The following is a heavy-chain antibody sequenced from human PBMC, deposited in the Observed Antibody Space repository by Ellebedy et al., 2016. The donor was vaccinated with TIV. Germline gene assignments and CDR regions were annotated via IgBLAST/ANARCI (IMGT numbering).Heavy chain of an antibody. CDR3: ARETAVAGTRRAFDY. D-gene: IGHD6-19*01. J-gene: IGHJ4*02. V-gene: IGHV1-2*04. CDR2: INPNSGGT. Sequence: AASVKVSCKASGYTFTGYYMHWVRQAPGQGLEWMGWINPNSGGTNCAQKFQGWVTMTRDTSISTAYMELSRLRSDDTAVYYCARETAVAGTRRAFDYWGQGTLVTVSP. CDR1: GYTFTGYY.